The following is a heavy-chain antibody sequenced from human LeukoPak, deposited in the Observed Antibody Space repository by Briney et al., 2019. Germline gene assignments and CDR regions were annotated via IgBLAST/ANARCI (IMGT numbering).Heavy chain of an antibody. Sequence: GGSLRLSCVASGFTFNSHEMSWVRQAPGEGLEWISYISRSGSTIYYADSVKGRFTISRDNAKNSLYLQMIRLRAEDTALYYCARGADYGSTAFDVWGQGTMVTVSS. D-gene: IGHD3-10*01. CDR2: ISRSGSTI. CDR1: GFTFNSHE. J-gene: IGHJ3*01. CDR3: ARGADYGSTAFDV. V-gene: IGHV3-48*03.